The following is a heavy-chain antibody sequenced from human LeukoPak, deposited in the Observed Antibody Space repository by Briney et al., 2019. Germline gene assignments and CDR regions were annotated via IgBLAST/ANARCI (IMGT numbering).Heavy chain of an antibody. CDR1: GYTFTSYY. J-gene: IGHJ5*02. Sequence: GGSVKVSCKASGYTFTSYYMHWVRQAPGQGLEWMGIINPGGGSTSYAQEFQGRVTMTRDTSTSTIYMELSSLRSEDTAVYSCARACTAASGTSGSRWFDPWGQGTLVTVSS. CDR3: ARACTAASGTSGSRWFDP. CDR2: INPGGGST. V-gene: IGHV1-46*01. D-gene: IGHD6-13*01.